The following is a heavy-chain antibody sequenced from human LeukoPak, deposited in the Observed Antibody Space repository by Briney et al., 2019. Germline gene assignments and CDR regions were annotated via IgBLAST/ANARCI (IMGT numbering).Heavy chain of an antibody. CDR1: GYSISSGYY. J-gene: IGHJ6*04. D-gene: IGHD6-19*01. V-gene: IGHV4-38-2*01. CDR3: ASLGRAVAGTFGMDV. Sequence: SETLSLTCAVSGYSISSGYYWGWIRQPPGKGLEWIGIIYHSGSTYYNPSLKSRVTISVDTSKNQFSLKLSSVTAADTAVYYCASLGRAVAGTFGMDVWGKGTTVTVSS. CDR2: IYHSGST.